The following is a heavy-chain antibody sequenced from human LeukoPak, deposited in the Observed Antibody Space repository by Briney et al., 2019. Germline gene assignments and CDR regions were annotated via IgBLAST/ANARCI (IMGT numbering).Heavy chain of an antibody. CDR1: GFTFSSYA. CDR2: ISYDGSNK. Sequence: GGSLRLSCAASGFTFSSYAMHWVRQAPGKGLEWVAVISYDGSNKKYADSVKGRFTISRDNAKNTLYLQMNSLRAEDTAVYYCARDYYYDSSGYIDYRGQGTLVTVSS. V-gene: IGHV3-30*04. J-gene: IGHJ4*02. D-gene: IGHD3-22*01. CDR3: ARDYYYDSSGYIDY.